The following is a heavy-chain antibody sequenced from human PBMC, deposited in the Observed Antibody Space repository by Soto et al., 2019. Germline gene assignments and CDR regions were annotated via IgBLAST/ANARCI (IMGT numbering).Heavy chain of an antibody. Sequence: QVQLVQSGAEVKKPGASVKVSCKASGYTFTSYGISWVRQAPGQGLEWMGWISAYNGNTNYAQKLQGRVTMTTDTSTSTAYMELRSLRSDDTAVYYCARDDIVVVPAANYYDYYGMDVWGQGTTVTVSS. CDR3: ARDDIVVVPAANYYDYYGMDV. CDR2: ISAYNGNT. CDR1: GYTFTSYG. V-gene: IGHV1-18*01. D-gene: IGHD2-2*01. J-gene: IGHJ6*02.